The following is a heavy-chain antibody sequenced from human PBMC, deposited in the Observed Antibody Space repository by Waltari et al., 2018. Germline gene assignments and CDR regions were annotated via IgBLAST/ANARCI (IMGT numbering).Heavy chain of an antibody. V-gene: IGHV1-18*01. D-gene: IGHD2-2*02. Sequence: QVQLVQSGGEMKEPGASVKVSCKASGYTFPSRGSNWVRQAPGQGLEWMGWINTQNGSTNYAQNLQGRVTMTADTSTTTAYMELRSQKSDDTAIYYCARTCISAACYMIYWGQGTLVTVSA. CDR3: ARTCISAACYMIY. CDR2: INTQNGST. J-gene: IGHJ4*02. CDR1: GYTFPSRG.